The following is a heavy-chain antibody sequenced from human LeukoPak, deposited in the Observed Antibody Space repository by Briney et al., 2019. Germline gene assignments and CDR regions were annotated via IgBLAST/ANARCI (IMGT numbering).Heavy chain of an antibody. CDR2: IAHHGNNK. J-gene: IGHJ4*02. Sequence: PGGSLRLSCGASGFTFSRSAMHWVRQGPGKGLEWVAYIAHHGNNKYYADSVKGRFTTSRDNSKGSLYLQMNSLRADDTAVYYCAKDGSWSCTDWGQGTLVRVSS. CDR3: AKDGSWSCTD. CDR1: GFTFSRSA. V-gene: IGHV3-30*02. D-gene: IGHD2-8*02.